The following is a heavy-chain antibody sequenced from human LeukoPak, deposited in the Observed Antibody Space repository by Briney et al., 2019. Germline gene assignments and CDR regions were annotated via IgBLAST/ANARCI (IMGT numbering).Heavy chain of an antibody. CDR3: ARRRYYDSTGYLD. Sequence: SETLSLTCTISSGSISSSSYYWGWIRQPPGKGLEWIADIYYSGSTYYNPSPKSRVSISIDTSNNHFSLRLSSVTAADTALYYCARRRYYDSTGYLDWGQGTLVTVSS. CDR1: SGSISSSSYY. CDR2: IYYSGST. V-gene: IGHV4-39*02. J-gene: IGHJ1*01. D-gene: IGHD3-22*01.